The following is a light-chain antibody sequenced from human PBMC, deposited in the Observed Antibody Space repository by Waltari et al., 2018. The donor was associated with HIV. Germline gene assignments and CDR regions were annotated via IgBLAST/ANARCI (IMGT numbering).Light chain of an antibody. J-gene: IGKJ1*01. CDR2: GTS. CDR3: QQSFAPPRT. CDR1: KSISTY. V-gene: IGKV1-39*01. Sequence: IQVTQSPSSLSASVGDSVTITCRTSKSISTYLNWYQQRPGKAPKLLIYGTSTLQSGFPARFSGSGSGTDFTLTISTLQPEDFATYYCQQSFAPPRTFGHGTKVEV.